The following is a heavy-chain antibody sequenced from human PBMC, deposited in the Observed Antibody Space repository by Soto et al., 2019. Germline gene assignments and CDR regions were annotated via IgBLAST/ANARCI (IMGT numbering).Heavy chain of an antibody. V-gene: IGHV1-69*06. CDR2: IIPIFGTA. Sequence: EASVKVSCKASGGTFSSYAISWVRQAPGQGLEWMGGIIPIFGTANYAQKFQGRVTITADKSTSTAYMELSSLRSEDTAVYYCATRGLVRTFDIWGQGTMVTVSS. D-gene: IGHD3-9*01. CDR3: ATRGLVRTFDI. CDR1: GGTFSSYA. J-gene: IGHJ3*02.